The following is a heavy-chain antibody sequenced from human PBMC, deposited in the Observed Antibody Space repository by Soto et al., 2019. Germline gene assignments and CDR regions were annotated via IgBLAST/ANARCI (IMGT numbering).Heavy chain of an antibody. CDR2: IYYSGST. D-gene: IGHD3-10*01. J-gene: IGHJ6*03. CDR3: ARVLRDYPFYYYYMDV. V-gene: IGHV4-39*01. Sequence: PSETLSLTCTVSSGSISSSDHFWAWIRRPPGKGLGWIGNIYYSGSTYYNPSLKSRVTISVDTSKNQFSLKLSSMTAADTAVYYCARVLRDYPFYYYYMDVWGKGTTVTVSS. CDR1: SGSISSSDHF.